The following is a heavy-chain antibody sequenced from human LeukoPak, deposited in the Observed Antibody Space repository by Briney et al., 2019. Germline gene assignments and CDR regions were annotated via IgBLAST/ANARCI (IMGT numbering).Heavy chain of an antibody. CDR2: INHSGST. V-gene: IGHV4-34*01. J-gene: IGHJ4*02. D-gene: IGHD2-15*01. CDR3: ARATYCSGGSCYPFPDY. Sequence: SETLSLTCAVYGGSFIGFHWNWIRQAPGKGLEWIGDINHSGSTNYNPSLTSRVTISVDPSKNQFSLKLSSVTAADTAVYYCARATYCSGGSCYPFPDYWGQGTLVTVSS. CDR1: GGSFIGFH.